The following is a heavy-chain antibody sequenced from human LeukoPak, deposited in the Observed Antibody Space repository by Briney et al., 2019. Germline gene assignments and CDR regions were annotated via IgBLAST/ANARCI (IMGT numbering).Heavy chain of an antibody. CDR1: GFTFRNYA. V-gene: IGHV3-30-3*01. CDR3: ARDAYGMDV. J-gene: IGHJ6*02. Sequence: GGSLRLSCAASGFTFRNYAMHWVRQAPGKGLEWVAHTSYDANNQYYADSVKGRFTISRDNSKNTLYLQMNSLRAEDTAVYYCARDAYGMDVWGQGTTVTVSS. CDR2: TSYDANNQ.